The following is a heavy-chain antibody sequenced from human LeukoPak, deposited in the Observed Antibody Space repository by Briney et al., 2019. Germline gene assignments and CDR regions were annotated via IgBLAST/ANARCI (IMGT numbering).Heavy chain of an antibody. J-gene: IGHJ4*02. CDR3: AKDRGRRIVVVPATKWGTFDY. V-gene: IGHV3-30*04. CDR2: ISHDGSIK. CDR1: EFTFRKHA. Sequence: GGSLRLSCAASEFTFRKHAMHWVRQAPGKGLEWVAVISHDGSIKYYADSVKGRFTISRDNSKNTLSLQMNSLRAEDTAVYYCAKDRGRRIVVVPATKWGTFDYWGQGTLVTVSS. D-gene: IGHD2-2*01.